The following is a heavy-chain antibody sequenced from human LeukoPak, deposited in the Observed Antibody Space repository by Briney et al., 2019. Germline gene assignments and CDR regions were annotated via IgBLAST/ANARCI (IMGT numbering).Heavy chain of an antibody. V-gene: IGHV3-30-3*01. CDR3: ARVMTTVVTQYYFDY. D-gene: IGHD4-23*01. Sequence: GGSLRLSCAASGFTFSSYAMHWVRQAPGKGLEWVAVISYDGSNKYYADSVKGRFTISRDNSKNTLYLQMNSLRAEDTAVYYCARVMTTVVTQYYFDYWGQGTLVTVSS. J-gene: IGHJ4*02. CDR2: ISYDGSNK. CDR1: GFTFSSYA.